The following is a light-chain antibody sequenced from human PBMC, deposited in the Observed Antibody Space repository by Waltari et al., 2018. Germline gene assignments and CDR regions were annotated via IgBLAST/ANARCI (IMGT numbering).Light chain of an antibody. J-gene: IGKJ1*01. V-gene: IGKV1-5*01. CDR1: PSVTRY. CDR3: QQYDRYSAWT. CDR2: DVS. Sequence: DIQMTQSPSTLSASVGDRVTIPFRASPSVTRYLAWYQQKPGKAPKVLIWDVSTLERGVPSRFSGSGSGTEFTLTISSLQPDDFATYYCQQYDRYSAWTFGQGTKVEIK.